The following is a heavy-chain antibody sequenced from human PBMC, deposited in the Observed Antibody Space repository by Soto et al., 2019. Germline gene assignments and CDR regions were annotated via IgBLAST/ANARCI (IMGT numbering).Heavy chain of an antibody. CDR3: ARDRPPGYSYGRILWYYCYGMDV. CDR2: ISYDGSNK. V-gene: IGHV3-30-3*01. J-gene: IGHJ6*02. Sequence: PGGSLRLSCAASGFTFSSYAMHWVRQAPGKGLEWVAVISYDGSNKYYADSVKGRFTISRDNSKNTLYLQMNSLRAEDTAVYYCARDRPPGYSYGRILWYYCYGMDVWGQGTTVTVSS. D-gene: IGHD5-18*01. CDR1: GFTFSSYA.